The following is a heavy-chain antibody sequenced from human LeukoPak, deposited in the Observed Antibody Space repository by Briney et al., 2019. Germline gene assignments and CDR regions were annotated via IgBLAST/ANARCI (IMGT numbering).Heavy chain of an antibody. CDR1: GGSISSFY. V-gene: IGHV4-59*01. J-gene: IGHJ4*02. Sequence: SETLSLTCIVSGGSISSFYWSWIRQPPGKGLEWIGYIYYTGSTNYNPSLKSRVTISVDTSKNQFSLKLSSVTAADTALYYCARERPWYSGSYLEYWGQGTLVTVSS. CDR3: ARERPWYSGSYLEY. D-gene: IGHD1-26*01. CDR2: IYYTGST.